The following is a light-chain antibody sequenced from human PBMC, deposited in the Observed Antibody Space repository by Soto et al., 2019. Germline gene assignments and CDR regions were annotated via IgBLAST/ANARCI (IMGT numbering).Light chain of an antibody. V-gene: IGLV1-40*01. J-gene: IGLJ1*01. CDR1: SSNIGAGYD. Sequence: QLVPTQPPSVSGAPGQRVTISCTGSSSNIGAGYDVHWYQQLPGTAPKLLIYGNSNRPSGVPDRFSGSKSGTSASLAITGLQAEDEADYYCQSYDSSLSGDVFGTGTKVTVL. CDR3: QSYDSSLSGDV. CDR2: GNS.